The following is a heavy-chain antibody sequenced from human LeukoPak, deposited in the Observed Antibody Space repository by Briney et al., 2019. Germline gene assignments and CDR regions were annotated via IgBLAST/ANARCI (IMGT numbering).Heavy chain of an antibody. CDR1: RFTFSSFA. CDR3: AKDLGRYRNNFFDY. V-gene: IGHV3-23*01. Sequence: GWALRLSCSASRFTFSSFAMSWVRQAPDKGLELVSTFSGSGGCTDYADSVKGRFTISRDGSKYTLYLQMNSMRAIYTAVYYCAKDLGRYRNNFFDYWGQGNLVTVSS. D-gene: IGHD2-15*01. CDR2: FSGSGGCT. J-gene: IGHJ4*02.